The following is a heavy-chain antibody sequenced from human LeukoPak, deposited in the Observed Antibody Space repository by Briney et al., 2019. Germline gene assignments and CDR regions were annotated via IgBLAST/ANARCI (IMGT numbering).Heavy chain of an antibody. Sequence: PGGSLRLSCAASGFTFSSYGMHWVRQAPGKGLEWVAVISYDGSNKYYADSVKGRFTISRDNSKNTLYLQMNSLRAEDTAVYYCAKDLRYIDWLSHFDYWGQGTLVTVSS. J-gene: IGHJ4*02. V-gene: IGHV3-30*18. D-gene: IGHD3-9*01. CDR3: AKDLRYIDWLSHFDY. CDR2: ISYDGSNK. CDR1: GFTFSSYG.